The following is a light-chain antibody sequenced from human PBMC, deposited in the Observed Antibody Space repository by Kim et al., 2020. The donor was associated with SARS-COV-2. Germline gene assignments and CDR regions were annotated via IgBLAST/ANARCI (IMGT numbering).Light chain of an antibody. J-gene: IGKJ2*01. Sequence: LSPGERATLSCRASQSVSSNYLAWYQQRPGQAPRLLIYGASSRATGIPDTFSGGGSGTDFTLTISRLEPEDFAVYYCQQYGSSPYTFGQGTKLEIK. CDR3: QQYGSSPYT. V-gene: IGKV3-20*01. CDR1: QSVSSNY. CDR2: GAS.